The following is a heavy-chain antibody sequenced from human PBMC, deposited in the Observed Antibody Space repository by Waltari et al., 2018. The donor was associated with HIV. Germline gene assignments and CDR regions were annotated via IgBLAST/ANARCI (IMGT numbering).Heavy chain of an antibody. CDR1: VTRAEDSG. Sequence: VRWLEGRGTVVARRMSRRSSWRPLVTRAEDSGMRVARQAPGKGRGWVAVIWYDGSKKFYGDSVKGRFTISRDNSKNTLYLQMNSLRVEDTALYYCARDGLRDLTKRFTMIIGTNWGQGTLVTVSS. D-gene: IGHD3-22*01. CDR3: ARDGLRDLTKRFTMIIGTN. V-gene: IGHV3-33*08. CDR2: IWYDGSKK. J-gene: IGHJ4*02.